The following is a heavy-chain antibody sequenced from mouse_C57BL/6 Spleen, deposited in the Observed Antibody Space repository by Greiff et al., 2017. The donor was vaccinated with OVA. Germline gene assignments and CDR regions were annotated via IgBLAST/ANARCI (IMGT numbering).Heavy chain of an antibody. Sequence: QVQLQQSGPELVKPGASVKISCKASGYAFSSSWMNWVKQRPGKGLEWIGRIYPGDGDTNYNGKFKGKATLTADKSSSTAYMQLSSLTSDDSAVYFCASAYYSNYWYFDVWGTGTTVTVSS. V-gene: IGHV1-82*01. CDR2: IYPGDGDT. D-gene: IGHD2-5*01. CDR3: ASAYYSNYWYFDV. CDR1: GYAFSSSW. J-gene: IGHJ1*03.